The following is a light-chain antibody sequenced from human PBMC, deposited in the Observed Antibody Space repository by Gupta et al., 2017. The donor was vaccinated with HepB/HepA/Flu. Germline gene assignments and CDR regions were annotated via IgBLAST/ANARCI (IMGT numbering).Light chain of an antibody. CDR3: QQDGSSPWT. CDR2: GAS. CDR1: QSVSSSY. V-gene: IGKV3-20*01. Sequence: EVVLTQSPGTLSSSPGERATLSCSASQSVSSSYLAWYQQKPGQAPRLLIYGASSRATGIPDRFSGSGSGTDFTLTISRREPEDFAVYYCQQDGSSPWTFGQGTKVEIK. J-gene: IGKJ1*01.